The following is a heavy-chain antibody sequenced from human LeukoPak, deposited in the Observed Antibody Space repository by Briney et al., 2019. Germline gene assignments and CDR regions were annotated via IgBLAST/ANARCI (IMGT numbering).Heavy chain of an antibody. V-gene: IGHV4-4*07. J-gene: IGHJ4*02. CDR1: GGSISSYY. D-gene: IGHD6-13*01. Sequence: SETLSLTCTVSGGSISSYYWSWNWQPAGKGLEWIGRIYTSGSTNYNPSLKSRVTMSVDTSKNQFSLKLSSVTAADTAVYYCAASRVRFSIAAAGTEAYWGQGTLVTVSS. CDR3: AASRVRFSIAAAGTEAY. CDR2: IYTSGST.